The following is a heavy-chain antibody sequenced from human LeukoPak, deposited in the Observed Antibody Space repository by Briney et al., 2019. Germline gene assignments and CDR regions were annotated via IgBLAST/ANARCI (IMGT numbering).Heavy chain of an antibody. CDR3: VRSSGYGDY. Sequence: GGSLRLSCAASGFTFSSHWMHWVRQAPGKGLVWVTRISSDGSSTSYADSVKGRFTISRDNAKNTLYLQMNSLRAEDTAVYYCVRSSGYGDYWGQGTLVTVSS. CDR2: ISSDGSST. D-gene: IGHD3-22*01. V-gene: IGHV3-74*01. CDR1: GFTFSSHW. J-gene: IGHJ4*02.